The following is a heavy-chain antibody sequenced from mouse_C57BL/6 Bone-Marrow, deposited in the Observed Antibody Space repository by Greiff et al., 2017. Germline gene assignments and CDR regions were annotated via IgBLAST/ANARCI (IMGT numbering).Heavy chain of an antibody. D-gene: IGHD2-3*01. CDR2: IWSGGST. V-gene: IGHV2-4*01. CDR1: GFSLTSYG. CDR3: AKNWDGYYYYSMDY. Sequence: QVQLQQSGPGLVQPSQSLSITCTVSGFSLTSYGVHWVRQPPGKGLEWLGVIWSGGSTDNNAAFISRLSISKDTYKSQVFFKLNSLQADDTAIYYCAKNWDGYYYYSMDYGGQGTSVTVSS. J-gene: IGHJ4*01.